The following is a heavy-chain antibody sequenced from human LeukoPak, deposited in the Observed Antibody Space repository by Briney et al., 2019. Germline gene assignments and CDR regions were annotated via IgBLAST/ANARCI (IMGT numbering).Heavy chain of an antibody. Sequence: GGSLRLSCAASGFTFSNYWMTWVRQAPGKGLEWMADISHDGSEIFYVDSVKGRFTFSRDNAENSLYLQMNNLRAEDAAVYYCARDRLWELRAFDIWGQGTMVTVSS. D-gene: IGHD1-26*01. CDR2: ISHDGSEI. CDR3: ARDRLWELRAFDI. J-gene: IGHJ3*02. CDR1: GFTFSNYW. V-gene: IGHV3-7*04.